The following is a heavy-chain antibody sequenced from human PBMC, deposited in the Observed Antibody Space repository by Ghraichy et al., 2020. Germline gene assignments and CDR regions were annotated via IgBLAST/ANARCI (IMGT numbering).Heavy chain of an antibody. D-gene: IGHD3-3*01. CDR3: ARLDFGVVKNRDYYYGMDV. CDR1: GGSISSYY. CDR2: IYYSGST. J-gene: IGHJ6*02. V-gene: IGHV4-59*08. Sequence: SETLSLTCTVSGGSISSYYWSWIRQPPGKGLEWIGYIYYSGSTNYNPSLKSRVTISVDTSKNQFSLKLSSVTAADTAVYYCARLDFGVVKNRDYYYGMDVWGQGTTVTVSS.